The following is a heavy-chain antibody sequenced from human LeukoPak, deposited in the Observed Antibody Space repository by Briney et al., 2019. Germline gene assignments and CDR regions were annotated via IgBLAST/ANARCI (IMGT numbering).Heavy chain of an antibody. V-gene: IGHV4-4*07. D-gene: IGHD2-2*01. Sequence: PSETLSLTCTVSGGSISSYYWSWIRQPAGKGLEWIGRIYTSGSTNYNPSLKSRVTMSVDTSKNQFSLKLSSVTAADTAVYYCARGGGLCSSTSCYYWFDPWGQGTLVTVSS. CDR2: IYTSGST. J-gene: IGHJ5*02. CDR1: GGSISSYY. CDR3: ARGGGLCSSTSCYYWFDP.